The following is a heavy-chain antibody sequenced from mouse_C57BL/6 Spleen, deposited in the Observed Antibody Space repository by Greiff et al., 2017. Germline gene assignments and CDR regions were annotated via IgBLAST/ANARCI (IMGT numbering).Heavy chain of an antibody. CDR1: GFTFSSYA. CDR3: TREGDYRGFAY. Sequence: EVKVVESGEGLVKPGGSLKLSCAASGFTFSSYAMSWVRQTPEKRLEWVAYISSGGGYIYYADTVKGRFTISRDNARNTLYLQMSSLKSEDTAMYYCTREGDYRGFAYWGQGTLVTVSA. V-gene: IGHV5-9-1*02. D-gene: IGHD2-14*01. J-gene: IGHJ3*01. CDR2: ISSGGGYI.